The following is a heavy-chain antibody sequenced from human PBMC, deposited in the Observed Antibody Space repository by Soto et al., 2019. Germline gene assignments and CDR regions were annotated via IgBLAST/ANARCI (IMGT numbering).Heavy chain of an antibody. J-gene: IGHJ6*02. CDR3: ALLFFWNKWFRTPEYDMDA. V-gene: IGHV1-69*13. CDR1: GGTFSSYA. Sequence: SVKVSCKASGGTFSSYAISWVRQAPGQGLEWMGGIIPIFGTANYAQKFQGRVTITADESTSTAYMELSSLRSEDTAVYYCALLFFWNKWFRTPEYDMDAWGQGPTVTV. D-gene: IGHD2-21*01. CDR2: IIPIFGTA.